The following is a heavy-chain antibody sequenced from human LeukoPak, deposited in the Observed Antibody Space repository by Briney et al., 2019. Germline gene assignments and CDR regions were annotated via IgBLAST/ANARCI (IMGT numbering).Heavy chain of an antibody. J-gene: IGHJ4*02. Sequence: SETLSLTCAVYGGSFSGYYWSWIRQPPGKGLEWIGEINHSGSTNYNPSLKSRVTISVDTSKNQFSLKLSSVTAADTAVYYCARRSIAAPIYYFDYWGQGTLVTVSS. D-gene: IGHD6-13*01. CDR1: GGSFSGYY. CDR2: INHSGST. CDR3: ARRSIAAPIYYFDY. V-gene: IGHV4-34*01.